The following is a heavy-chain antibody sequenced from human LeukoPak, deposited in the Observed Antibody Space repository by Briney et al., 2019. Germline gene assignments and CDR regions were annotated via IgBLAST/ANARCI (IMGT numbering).Heavy chain of an antibody. CDR3: GYSYGYRRYYYYYYMDV. J-gene: IGHJ6*03. Sequence: GSSVKVSFKASGGAFSSYAISWVRRAPGQGIEWMGGIIPIFGTANYAQKFQGRVTITTDESTSTAYMELSSLRSEDTAVYYCGYSYGYRRYYYYYYMDVWGKGTTVTVSS. CDR2: IIPIFGTA. D-gene: IGHD5-18*01. V-gene: IGHV1-69*05. CDR1: GGAFSSYA.